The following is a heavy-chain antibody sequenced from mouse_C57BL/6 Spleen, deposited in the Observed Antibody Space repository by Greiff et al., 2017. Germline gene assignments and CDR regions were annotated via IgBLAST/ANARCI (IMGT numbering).Heavy chain of an antibody. Sequence: EVKLMESGGGLVQPKGSLKLSCAASGFSFNTYAMNWVRQAPGKGLEWVARIRSKSNNYAPNYADSVKDRFTISRDDSESMLYLQMNNYQNEYTAMYYCVRHRGDSSGYVFGYWGPGTTLTVSS. V-gene: IGHV10-1*01. J-gene: IGHJ2*01. CDR3: VRHRGDSSGYVFGY. CDR1: GFSFNTYA. CDR2: IRSKSNNYAP. D-gene: IGHD3-2*02.